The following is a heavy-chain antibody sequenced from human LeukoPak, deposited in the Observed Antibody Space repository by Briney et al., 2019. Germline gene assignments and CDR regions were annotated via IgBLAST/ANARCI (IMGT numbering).Heavy chain of an antibody. CDR3: ARSGFYYMDV. CDR1: GFTFSSYS. J-gene: IGHJ6*03. D-gene: IGHD6-25*01. Sequence: GGSLRLSCAASGFTFSSYSMNWARQAPGKGLEWVSGINWNGGSTGYADSVKGRFTISRDNAKNSLYLQMNSLRAEDTALYYCARSGFYYMDVWGKGTTVTVSS. V-gene: IGHV3-20*04. CDR2: INWNGGST.